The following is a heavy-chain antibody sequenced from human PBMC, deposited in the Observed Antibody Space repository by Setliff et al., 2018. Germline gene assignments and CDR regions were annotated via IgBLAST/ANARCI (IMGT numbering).Heavy chain of an antibody. CDR1: GGSISSYY. V-gene: IGHV4-59*08. Sequence: SETLSLTCNVSGGSISSYYWIWIRQPPGKGLEWIGYFYHSGSTNYNPSLKGRVTMTSDTSRNQLSLKLTSVSAADTAIYYCARSSYYASGNSHNYYMDVWGKGTAVTVSS. CDR3: ARSSYYASGNSHNYYMDV. D-gene: IGHD3-10*01. J-gene: IGHJ6*03. CDR2: FYHSGST.